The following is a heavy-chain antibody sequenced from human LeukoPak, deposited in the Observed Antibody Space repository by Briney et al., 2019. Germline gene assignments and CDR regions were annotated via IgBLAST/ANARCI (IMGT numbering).Heavy chain of an antibody. CDR2: IMPLFGTA. V-gene: IGHV1-69*05. CDR1: GGTFNNSA. CDR3: ASATPSRGEDY. Sequence: SVKVSCKTSGGTFNNSAISWVRQAPGQGLEWLGGIMPLFGTAGYAQKFQGRVTITTDESTSTAYMELSSLRSEDTAVYYCASATPSRGEDYWGQGTLVTVSS. J-gene: IGHJ4*02. D-gene: IGHD3-10*01.